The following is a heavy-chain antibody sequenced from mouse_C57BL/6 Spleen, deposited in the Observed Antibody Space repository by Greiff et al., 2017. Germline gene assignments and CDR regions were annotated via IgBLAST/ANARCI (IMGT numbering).Heavy chain of an antibody. CDR1: GFTFSSYT. CDR2: ISGGGGNT. J-gene: IGHJ2*01. Sequence: DVHLVESGGGLVKPGGSLKLSCAASGFTFSSYTMSWVRQTPEKRLEWVATISGGGGNTYYPDSVKGRFTISRDNAKNTLYLQMSSLRSEDTALYYCARVGYDYLYYFDYWGQGTTLTVSS. D-gene: IGHD2-4*01. CDR3: ARVGYDYLYYFDY. V-gene: IGHV5-9*01.